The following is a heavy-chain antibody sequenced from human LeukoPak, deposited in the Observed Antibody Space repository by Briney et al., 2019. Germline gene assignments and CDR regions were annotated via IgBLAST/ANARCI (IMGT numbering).Heavy chain of an antibody. V-gene: IGHV3-11*01. J-gene: IGHJ4*02. CDR2: ISNSGSMI. CDR1: GFTFSAYY. Sequence: GGSLRLSCAASGFTFSAYYMSWIRQAPGKGLEWVSYISNSGSMIYYADSVKGRFTISRDNAKNSLYLQMNSLRVEDTAVYYCARHYGDYYLDYWGQGTLVTVSS. CDR3: ARHYGDYYLDY. D-gene: IGHD4-17*01.